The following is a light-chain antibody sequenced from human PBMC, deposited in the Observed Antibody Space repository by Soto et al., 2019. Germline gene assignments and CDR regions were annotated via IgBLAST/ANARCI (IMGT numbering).Light chain of an antibody. CDR3: CSYAGSSSYL. V-gene: IGLV2-23*01. CDR2: EGS. CDR1: SSDVGSYNL. Sequence: QSVLTQPASVSGSPGQSITISCTGTSSDVGSYNLVSWYQQHPGKAPKLMIYEGSKRPSGVSNRFSGSKSGNTASLTISGLQAEDEADYYCCSYAGSSSYLFGTGTKFTV. J-gene: IGLJ1*01.